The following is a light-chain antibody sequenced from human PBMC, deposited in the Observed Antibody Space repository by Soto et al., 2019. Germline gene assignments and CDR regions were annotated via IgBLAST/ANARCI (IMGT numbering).Light chain of an antibody. Sequence: QSALTQPASVSGSPGQSITISCTGTSSDVGGYNYVSWYQQHPGKAPKLMIYEVSNRPSGVSNRFSGSKSGNMASLTISGLQAEDEADYYCSSYTSSSTLPSYVFGTGTKLTVL. CDR1: SSDVGGYNY. CDR2: EVS. CDR3: SSYTSSSTLPSYV. J-gene: IGLJ1*01. V-gene: IGLV2-14*01.